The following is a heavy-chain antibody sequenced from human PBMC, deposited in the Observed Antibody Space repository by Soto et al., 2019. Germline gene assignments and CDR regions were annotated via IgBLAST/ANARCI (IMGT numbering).Heavy chain of an antibody. CDR2: IYYSGST. CDR1: GGSISSGGYY. J-gene: IGHJ6*02. V-gene: IGHV4-31*03. CDR3: ARGGRWIQLWSHYYYYGMDV. Sequence: PSETLSLTCTVSGGSISSGGYYWSWIRQHPGKGLEWIGYIYYSGSTYYNPSLKSRVTISVDTSKNQFSLKLSSATAADTAVYYCARGGRWIQLWSHYYYYGMDVWGQGTTVTVSS. D-gene: IGHD5-18*01.